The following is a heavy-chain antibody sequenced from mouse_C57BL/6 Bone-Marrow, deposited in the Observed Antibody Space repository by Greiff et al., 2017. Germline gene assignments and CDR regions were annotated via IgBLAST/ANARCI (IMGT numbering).Heavy chain of an antibody. CDR2: IRNKANNHAT. D-gene: IGHD1-1*01. CDR3: NRDGSSSFDY. CDR1: GFTFSDAW. J-gene: IGHJ2*01. V-gene: IGHV6-6*01. Sequence: EVQLVESGGGLVQPGGSMKLSCAASGFTFSDAWMDWVRQSPEKGLEWVAEIRNKANNHATYYAESVKGRFTISRDDSTSSVNLQMNSLRAEDTGIYDCNRDGSSSFDYWGQGTTRTVSS.